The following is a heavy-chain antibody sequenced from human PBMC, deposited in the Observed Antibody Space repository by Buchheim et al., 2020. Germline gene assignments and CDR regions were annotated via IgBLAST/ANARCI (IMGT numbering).Heavy chain of an antibody. CDR2: INVGNGNT. D-gene: IGHD3-16*01. V-gene: IGHV1-3*01. CDR1: GYTFTSYV. CDR3: ARDRQGVYVDY. Sequence: QVQLVQSGAEVKKPGASVKVSCKASGYTFTSYVMQWVRQAPGQRLEWMGWINVGNGNTKYSPKFQGRVTITRDTSASTAYMELSSLRSEDTAVYYCARDRQGVYVDYWGQGTL. J-gene: IGHJ4*02.